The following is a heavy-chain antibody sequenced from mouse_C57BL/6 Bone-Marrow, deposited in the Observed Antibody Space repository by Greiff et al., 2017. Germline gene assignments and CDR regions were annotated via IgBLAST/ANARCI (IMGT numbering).Heavy chain of an antibody. D-gene: IGHD2-1*01. J-gene: IGHJ3*01. CDR1: GYTFTDYY. CDR3: AREGLLWFAY. Sequence: VQLQQSGPELVKPGASVKISCKASGYTFTDYYMNWVKQSHGKSLEWIGDINPNNGGTSYNQKFKGKATLTVDKSSSTAYMELRSLTSEDSAVYYCAREGLLWFAYWGQGTLVTVSA. CDR2: INPNNGGT. V-gene: IGHV1-26*01.